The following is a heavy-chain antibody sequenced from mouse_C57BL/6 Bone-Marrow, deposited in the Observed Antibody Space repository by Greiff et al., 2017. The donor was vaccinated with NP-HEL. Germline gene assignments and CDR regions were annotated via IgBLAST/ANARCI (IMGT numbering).Heavy chain of an antibody. CDR2: ISDGGSYT. CDR1: GFTFSSYA. J-gene: IGHJ4*01. Sequence: EVQGVESGGGLVKPGGSLKLSCAASGFTFSSYAMSWVRQTPEKRLEWVATISDGGSYTYYPDNVKGRFTISRDNAKNNLYLQMSHLKSEDTAMYYCAREGVTSFDYWGQGTSVTVSS. V-gene: IGHV5-4*01. CDR3: AREGVTSFDY. D-gene: IGHD2-13*01.